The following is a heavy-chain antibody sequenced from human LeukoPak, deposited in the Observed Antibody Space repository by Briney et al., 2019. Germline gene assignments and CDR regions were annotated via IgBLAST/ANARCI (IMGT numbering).Heavy chain of an antibody. D-gene: IGHD2-2*01. J-gene: IGHJ4*02. V-gene: IGHV4-59*01. CDR3: ARVGSSTNGEIDY. CDR2: IYYSGST. Sequence: SETLSLTCTVSGGSISSYYGSWIRQPPGKGLEWIGYIYYSGSTNYNPSLKSRVTISVDTSKNQFSLKLSSVTAADTAVYYCARVGSSTNGEIDYWGQGTLVTVSS. CDR1: GGSISSYY.